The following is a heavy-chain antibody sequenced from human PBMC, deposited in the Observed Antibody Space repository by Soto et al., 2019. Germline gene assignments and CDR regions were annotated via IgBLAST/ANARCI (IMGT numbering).Heavy chain of an antibody. CDR1: GFTFSSYS. V-gene: IGHV3-21*01. CDR3: ARGPTDIVVYVDY. D-gene: IGHD2-2*01. J-gene: IGHJ4*02. Sequence: EVQLVESGGGLVKPGGSLRLSCAASGFTFSSYSMNWVRQAPGKGLEWVSSISSSSSYIYYADSVKGRFTISRDNAKNSLYLQMNSLRAEDTAVYYCARGPTDIVVYVDYWGQGTLVTVSS. CDR2: ISSSSSYI.